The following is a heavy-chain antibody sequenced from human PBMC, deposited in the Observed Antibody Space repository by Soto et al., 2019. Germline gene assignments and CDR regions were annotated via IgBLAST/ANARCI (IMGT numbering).Heavy chain of an antibody. CDR2: ISAYNGNT. V-gene: IGHV1-18*04. D-gene: IGHD4-4*01. CDR1: GYTFTSYG. Sequence: ATVKVSCKASGYTFTSYGISLVRQAPGQGLEWMGWISAYNGNTNYAQRLQGRVTMTTGTSTSTAYMELRSLRSDDTAVYYCARRTVTTMGGEFDPWGQGTLVTVSS. J-gene: IGHJ5*02. CDR3: ARRTVTTMGGEFDP.